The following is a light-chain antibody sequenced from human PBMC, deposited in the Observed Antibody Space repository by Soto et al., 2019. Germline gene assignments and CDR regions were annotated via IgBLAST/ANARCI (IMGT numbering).Light chain of an antibody. CDR3: CSYAGSSTFV. J-gene: IGLJ1*01. CDR1: SVDVGSYNL. CDR2: EGS. Sequence: QSAWTNLASGPGLPGQPSPISSPGTSVDVGSYNLVSWYQQHPGKAPKLMIYEGSKRPSGVSNRFSGSKSGNTASLTISGLQAEDEADYYCCSYAGSSTFVFGTGTKLTVL. V-gene: IGLV2-23*01.